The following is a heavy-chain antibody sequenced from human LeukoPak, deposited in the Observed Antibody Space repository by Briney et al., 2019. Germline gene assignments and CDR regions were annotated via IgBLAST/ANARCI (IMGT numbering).Heavy chain of an antibody. J-gene: IGHJ3*02. CDR1: GGSFSGYY. CDR2: INHSGST. CDR3: ARGRRVTMIVVVTKRAFDI. D-gene: IGHD3-22*01. Sequence: SETLSLTCAVYGGSFSGYYWSWIRQPPGKGLEWIGEINHSGSTNYNPSLKSRVTISVDTSKNQFSLKLSSVTAADTAVYYCARGRRVTMIVVVTKRAFDIWGQGTMVTVSS. V-gene: IGHV4-34*01.